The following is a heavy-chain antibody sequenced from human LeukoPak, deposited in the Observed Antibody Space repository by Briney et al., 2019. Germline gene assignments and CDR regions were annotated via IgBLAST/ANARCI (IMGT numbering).Heavy chain of an antibody. CDR1: GYTLTELS. J-gene: IGHJ5*02. CDR3: AREVVPAAIPGFDP. Sequence: ASVKVSCKVSGYTLTELSMHWVRQAPGKGLEWMGGFDPEDGETIYAQKFQGRVTITADESTSTAYMELSSLRSEDTAVYYCAREVVPAAIPGFDPWGQGTLVTVSS. V-gene: IGHV1-24*01. CDR2: FDPEDGET. D-gene: IGHD2-2*01.